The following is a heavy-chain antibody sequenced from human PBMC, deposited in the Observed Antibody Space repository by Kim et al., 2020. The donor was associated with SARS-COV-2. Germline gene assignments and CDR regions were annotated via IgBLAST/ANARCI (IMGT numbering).Heavy chain of an antibody. CDR2: IRSKAYGGTT. Sequence: GGSLRLSCTASGFTFGDYAMSWFRQAPGKGLEWVGFIRSKAYGGTTEYAASVKGRFTISRDDSKSIAYLQMNSLKTEDTAVYYCTRDGRVVPVAFDPWGQGTLVTVSS. D-gene: IGHD2-2*01. V-gene: IGHV3-49*03. CDR1: GFTFGDYA. J-gene: IGHJ5*02. CDR3: TRDGRVVPVAFDP.